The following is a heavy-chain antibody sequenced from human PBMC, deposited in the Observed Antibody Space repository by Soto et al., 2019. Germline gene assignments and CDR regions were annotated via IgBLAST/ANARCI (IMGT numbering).Heavy chain of an antibody. CDR2: ISSSSSYI. CDR1: GFTFSSHS. D-gene: IGHD1-1*01. V-gene: IGHV3-21*01. J-gene: IGHJ5*02. CDR3: ARGVGPSKREFDP. Sequence: PGGSLRLSCAASGFTFSSHSMNWVRQAPGKGLEWVSSISSSSSYIYYADSVKGRFTISRDNSKNTLYLQMNSLRAEDTAVYYCARGVGPSKREFDPWGQGTLVTVSS.